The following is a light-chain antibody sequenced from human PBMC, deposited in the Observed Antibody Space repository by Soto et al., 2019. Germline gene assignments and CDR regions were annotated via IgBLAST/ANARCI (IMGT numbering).Light chain of an antibody. CDR3: QQYRSWPRT. CDR1: QSVDIN. J-gene: IGKJ1*01. Sequence: EIVLTQSPATLSVSPGERVTISCRASQSVDINLAWYQQKPGQAPRLLIYGASTRATDMSGTFSGRGSGTEFTLTISNVRPEDFAVYYCQQYRSWPRTFGQGTKVDIK. CDR2: GAS. V-gene: IGKV3-15*01.